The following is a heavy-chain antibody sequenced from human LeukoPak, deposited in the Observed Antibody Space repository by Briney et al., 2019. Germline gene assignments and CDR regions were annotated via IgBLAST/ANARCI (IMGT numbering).Heavy chain of an antibody. CDR1: GGSISSYY. CDR3: ATRSELYSYYYMDV. D-gene: IGHD1-26*01. J-gene: IGHJ6*03. CDR2: IYTSGST. Sequence: SETLSLTCTVSGGSISSYYWSWIRQPAGKGLEWIGRIYTSGSTNYNPSLKSRVTISVDTSKSQFSLKLSSVTAADTAVYYCATRSELYSYYYMDVWGKGTTVTISS. V-gene: IGHV4-4*07.